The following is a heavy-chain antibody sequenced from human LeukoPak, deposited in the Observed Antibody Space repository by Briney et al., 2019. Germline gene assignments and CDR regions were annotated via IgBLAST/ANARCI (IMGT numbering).Heavy chain of an antibody. CDR2: ISAYNGNT. CDR1: GYTFTSYG. V-gene: IGHV1-18*01. D-gene: IGHD1-26*01. CDR3: ARVRNSGSYSNWFDP. J-gene: IGHJ5*02. Sequence: ASVKVSCKASGYTFTSYGISWVRQAPGQGLEWMGWISAYNGNTNYAQKLQGRVTMTTDTSTSTDYMELRSLRSDDTAVYYCARVRNSGSYSNWFDPWGQGTLVTVSS.